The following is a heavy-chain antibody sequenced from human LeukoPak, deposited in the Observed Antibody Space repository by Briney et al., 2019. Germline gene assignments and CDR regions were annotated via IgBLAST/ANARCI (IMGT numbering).Heavy chain of an antibody. CDR2: ISGSGDST. Sequence: GSLRLSCAASGFTFSNYAMSWARQAPGKGLEWVSGISGSGDSTHYADSVKGRFTISRDNSKNTLYLQMNSLRAEDTAVYYCAKSAKVYSSGWYWFDPWGQGTLVTVSA. V-gene: IGHV3-23*01. D-gene: IGHD6-19*01. CDR1: GFTFSNYA. CDR3: AKSAKVYSSGWYWFDP. J-gene: IGHJ5*02.